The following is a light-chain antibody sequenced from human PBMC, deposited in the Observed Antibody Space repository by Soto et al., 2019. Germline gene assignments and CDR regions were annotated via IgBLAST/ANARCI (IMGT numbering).Light chain of an antibody. Sequence: QSALTQPASVSGSPGQSITISCTGTSSEVGGYNYVSWYQQHPGKAPKLMIYDVSNRPSGVSNRFSGSKSGNTASLTISGLQAEDEADYYCSSYTSSTTRVLGGGTQLTVL. J-gene: IGLJ2*01. CDR2: DVS. CDR3: SSYTSSTTRV. V-gene: IGLV2-14*01. CDR1: SSEVGGYNY.